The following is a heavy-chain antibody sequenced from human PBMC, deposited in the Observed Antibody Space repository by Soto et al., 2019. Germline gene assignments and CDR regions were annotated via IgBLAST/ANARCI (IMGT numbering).Heavy chain of an antibody. CDR2: IYSNGST. V-gene: IGHV4-4*07. CDR3: AREGVAAEGTWWFDP. CDR1: GGSISGYH. D-gene: IGHD6-13*01. Sequence: QVQLQGSGPGLVKPSETLSLTCSVSGGSISGYHWNWIRQPAGEGLEWIGRIYSNGSTNYNPSLKSRVTMSVDSSKNQFSLKVRSLTAADTAMYYCAREGVAAEGTWWFDPWGQGTLVSVSS. J-gene: IGHJ5*02.